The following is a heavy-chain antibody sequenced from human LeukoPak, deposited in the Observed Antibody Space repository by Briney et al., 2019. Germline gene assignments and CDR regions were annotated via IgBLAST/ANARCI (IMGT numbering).Heavy chain of an antibody. J-gene: IGHJ4*02. CDR1: GGSFSGYY. CDR2: INHSGST. CDR3: ARGSGSGWQT. Sequence: SETLSLTCTVYGGSFSGYYWSWIRQPPGKGLEWIGEINHSGSTNYNPSLKSRVTISVDTSKNQFSLKLSSVTAADTAVYYCARGSGSGWQTWGQGTLVTVSS. D-gene: IGHD6-19*01. V-gene: IGHV4-34*01.